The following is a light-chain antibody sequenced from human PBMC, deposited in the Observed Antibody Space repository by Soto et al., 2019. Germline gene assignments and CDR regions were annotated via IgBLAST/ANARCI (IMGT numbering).Light chain of an antibody. CDR3: QSYDSSLSGSVV. J-gene: IGLJ2*01. V-gene: IGLV1-40*01. CDR2: GNS. CDR1: SSSIGAGYD. Sequence: QAVVTQPPSVSGAPGQRVTISCTGSSSSIGAGYDVHWYQQLPGTARKLLIYGNSNRPSGVPDRFSGSKSGTSASLAITGLQAEDEADYYCQSYDSSLSGSVVFGGGTKLTVL.